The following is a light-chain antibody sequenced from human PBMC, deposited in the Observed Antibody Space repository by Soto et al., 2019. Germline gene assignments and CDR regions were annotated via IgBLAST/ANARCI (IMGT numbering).Light chain of an antibody. CDR2: DAS. Sequence: DIQMTQSPSSLSASVGDRVTITCQASQDISNYLNWYQQKPGKAPKLLIYDASNLETGVPSRFSGSGSGTDFTFTISSLQAEDIATYYCQQYDNLYPFGHGTKLEIK. J-gene: IGKJ2*01. V-gene: IGKV1-33*01. CDR1: QDISNY. CDR3: QQYDNLYP.